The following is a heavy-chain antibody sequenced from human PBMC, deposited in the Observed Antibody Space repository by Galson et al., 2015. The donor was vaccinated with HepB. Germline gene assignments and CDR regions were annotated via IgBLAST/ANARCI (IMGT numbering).Heavy chain of an antibody. CDR1: GVTVSESR. Sequence: SLGHSGAAYGVTVSESRRSWVAQAPGKGLEWVPNMNEDGSEKYHVASVKGRFTISRDNAMNSVYLHINILRDEDTAMYYRARDLSYYDILTGYRGGTMNWFDSWGQGTLVTVSS. CDR2: MNEDGSEK. CDR3: ARDLSYYDILTGYRGGTMNWFDS. V-gene: IGHV3-7*03. D-gene: IGHD3-9*01. J-gene: IGHJ5*01.